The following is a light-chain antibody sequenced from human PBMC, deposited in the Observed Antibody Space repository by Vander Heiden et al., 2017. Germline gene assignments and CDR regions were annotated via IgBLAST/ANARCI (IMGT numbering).Light chain of an antibody. CDR2: GNN. V-gene: IGLV1-40*01. Sequence: QSVLTQPPSVSGAPGQRVTISCTGSRSNIGAGYDVQWYQQLPGSAPKLLIYGNNNRPSGVPDRFSGSKSGTSASLAITGLQAEDEADYYCQSYDSSLSGSGVFGGGTKLTVL. CDR1: RSNIGAGYD. J-gene: IGLJ3*02. CDR3: QSYDSSLSGSGV.